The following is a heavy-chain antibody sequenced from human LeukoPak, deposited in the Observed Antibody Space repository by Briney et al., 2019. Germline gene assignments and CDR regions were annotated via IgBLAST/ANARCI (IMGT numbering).Heavy chain of an antibody. J-gene: IGHJ6*02. V-gene: IGHV1-24*01. CDR3: ATRYSSRGPTSSQEKYYYYYYGMDV. D-gene: IGHD6-13*01. Sequence: ASVKVSCKVSGYTLTELSMHWVRQAPGKGLEWMGGFDPEDGETIYAQKFQGRVTMTEDTSTDTAYMELSSLRSEDTAVYYCATRYSSRGPTSSQEKYYYYYYGMDVWGQGTTVTVSS. CDR1: GYTLTELS. CDR2: FDPEDGET.